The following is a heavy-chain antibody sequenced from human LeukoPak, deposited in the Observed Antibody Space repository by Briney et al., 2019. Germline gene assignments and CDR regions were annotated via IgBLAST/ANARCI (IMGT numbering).Heavy chain of an antibody. D-gene: IGHD6-19*01. J-gene: IGHJ5*02. CDR2: INPNSGGT. CDR1: GYTFTGYY. V-gene: IGHV1-2*02. CDR3: AREWAFIAVAGAYNWFDP. Sequence: ASAKVSCKASGYTFTGYYMHWVRQAPGQGLEWMGWINPNSGGTNYAQKFQGRVTMTRDTSISTAYMELSRLRSDDTAVYYCAREWAFIAVAGAYNWFDPWGQGTLVTVSS.